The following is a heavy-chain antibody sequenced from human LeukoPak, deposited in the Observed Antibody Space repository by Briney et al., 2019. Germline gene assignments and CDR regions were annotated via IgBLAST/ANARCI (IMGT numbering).Heavy chain of an antibody. CDR2: MNPNSGNT. Sequence: ASVKASCTASVYTFTRYVINSVRQATGQGLEWMGWMNPNSGNTGYAQTFQGRVTITRNTSISTTSMELSSLRSDDKAVYYCARGLPYFDYWGQGTLVTVSS. J-gene: IGHJ4*02. CDR1: VYTFTRYV. V-gene: IGHV1-8*03. CDR3: ARGLPYFDY.